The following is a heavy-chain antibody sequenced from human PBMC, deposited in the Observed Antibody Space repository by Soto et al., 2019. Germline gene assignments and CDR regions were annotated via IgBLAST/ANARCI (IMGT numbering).Heavy chain of an antibody. Sequence: SETLSLTCSVSGGSISSSSYFWGWIRQPPGKGLEWIGSIYYSGSTYYNPSLKSRVTVSVDTSKNQFSLKLSSVTAADTAVYYCARHPSDFWFDPWGQGTLVTAPQ. CDR3: ARHPSDFWFDP. V-gene: IGHV4-39*01. CDR2: IYYSGST. D-gene: IGHD2-21*02. J-gene: IGHJ5*02. CDR1: GGSISSSSYF.